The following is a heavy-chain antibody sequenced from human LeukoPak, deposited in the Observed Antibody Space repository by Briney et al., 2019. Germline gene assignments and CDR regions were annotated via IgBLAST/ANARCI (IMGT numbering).Heavy chain of an antibody. D-gene: IGHD6-19*01. J-gene: IGHJ5*02. Sequence: PSETLSLTCTVSGGSISSYYWSWLRQPPGKGLEWIGYTYYSGSTNYNPSLKSRVTISVDTSKNQFSLKLSSVTAADTAVYYCAREVRRCSSGCGWFDPWGQGTLVTVSS. CDR2: TYYSGST. CDR1: GGSISSYY. V-gene: IGHV4-59*01. CDR3: AREVRRCSSGCGWFDP.